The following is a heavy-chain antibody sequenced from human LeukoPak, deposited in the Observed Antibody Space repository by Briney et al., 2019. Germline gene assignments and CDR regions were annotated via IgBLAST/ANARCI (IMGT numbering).Heavy chain of an antibody. CDR3: AIDLYGS. D-gene: IGHD4-17*01. J-gene: IGHJ5*02. CDR1: GFALSGYA. CDR2: IQFDGSTK. Sequence: PGGSLRLSCAASGFALSGYAMHWVRQAPGKGLEWVAFIQFDGSTKYSDSMKGRFTISRDNSKNTLYLQMNSLRAEDTAVYYCAIDLYGSWGQGTLVTVSS. V-gene: IGHV3-30*02.